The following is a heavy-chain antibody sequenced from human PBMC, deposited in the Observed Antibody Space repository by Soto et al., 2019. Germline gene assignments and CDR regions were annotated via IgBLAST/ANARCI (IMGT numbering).Heavy chain of an antibody. CDR3: ARGGSDFDY. V-gene: IGHV3-11*06. D-gene: IGHD3-10*01. J-gene: IGHJ4*02. CDR1: GFIFSGYH. Sequence: QVQLVESGGGLVKPGGSLRLSCAASGFIFSGYHMSWIRQAPGKGLEWVSHIGTSDSYTNYADSVGGRFTISRDNAKTSLYLQMNSLRADDTAVYYCARGGSDFDYWGQGTLVTVSS. CDR2: IGTSDSYT.